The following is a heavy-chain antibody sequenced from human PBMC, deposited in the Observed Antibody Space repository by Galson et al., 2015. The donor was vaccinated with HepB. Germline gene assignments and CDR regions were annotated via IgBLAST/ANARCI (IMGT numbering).Heavy chain of an antibody. CDR3: AKARGSGSHWEYWFDA. V-gene: IGHV3-23*01. CDR2: ITGSGSGK. CDR1: GFPFSIYA. J-gene: IGHJ5*02. D-gene: IGHD1-26*01. Sequence: SLRLSCAASGFPFSIYAMCWVRQAPGKGLEWVSLITGSGSGKLYADSVKGRFTVSRDNSKNTIFLQMNSLRVEDTAVYYCAKARGSGSHWEYWFDAWGQGSLVTVSS.